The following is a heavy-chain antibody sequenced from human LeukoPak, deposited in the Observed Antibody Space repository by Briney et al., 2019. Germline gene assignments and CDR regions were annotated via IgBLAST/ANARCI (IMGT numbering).Heavy chain of an antibody. CDR2: IYYSGST. V-gene: IGHV4-31*03. J-gene: IGHJ3*02. CDR3: ARMAQLDAFDI. Sequence: PSQTLSLTCTVSGGSVSSGGYYWSWIRQHPGKGLEWIGYIYYSGSTYYNPSLKSRVTISVDTSKNQFSLKLSSVTAADTAVYYCARMAQLDAFDIWGQGTMVTVSS. CDR1: GGSVSSGGYY. D-gene: IGHD6-13*01.